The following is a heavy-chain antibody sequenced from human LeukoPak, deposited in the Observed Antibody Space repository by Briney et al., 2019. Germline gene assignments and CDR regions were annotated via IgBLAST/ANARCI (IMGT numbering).Heavy chain of an antibody. CDR1: GFTFDDYA. CDR2: ISWKSDSV. J-gene: IGHJ4*02. CDR3: AKDWSYGGNSWKYFGS. D-gene: IGHD4-23*01. Sequence: GGSLRLSCVASGFTFDDYAMHWVRQAPGKGLEWVSGISWKSDSVDYADSVEGRFTISRDNAKNSLYLQMNSLRADDTALYYCAKDWSYGGNSWKYFGSWGRGVLVTVSS. V-gene: IGHV3-9*01.